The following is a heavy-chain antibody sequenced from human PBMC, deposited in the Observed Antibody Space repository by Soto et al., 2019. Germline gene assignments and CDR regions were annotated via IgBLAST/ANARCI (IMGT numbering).Heavy chain of an antibody. CDR1: GGTFSSYT. V-gene: IGHV1-69*02. Sequence: QVQLVQSGAEVKKPGSSVKVSCKASGGTFSSYTISWVRQAPGQGLEWMGRIIPILGIANYAQKFQGRVTITANKSTSTAYMELSSLRSEDTAVYYCARPEGGNWFDPRGQGTLVTVSS. CDR3: ARPEGGNWFDP. D-gene: IGHD3-16*01. CDR2: IIPILGIA. J-gene: IGHJ5*02.